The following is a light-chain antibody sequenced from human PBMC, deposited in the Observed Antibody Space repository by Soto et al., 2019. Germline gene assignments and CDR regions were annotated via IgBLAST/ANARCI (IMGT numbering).Light chain of an antibody. CDR3: CSYAGSSNV. CDR2: DVI. Sequence: QSVLAQPRSVSGSPGQSVTISCTGTSGDVGTYTYVSWYQQHPGKAPKLIIYDVIKRPSGVPDRFSGSKSGNTASLTISGLQAEDEADYYCCSYAGSSNVXGTGTNVTV. J-gene: IGLJ1*01. CDR1: SGDVGTYTY. V-gene: IGLV2-11*01.